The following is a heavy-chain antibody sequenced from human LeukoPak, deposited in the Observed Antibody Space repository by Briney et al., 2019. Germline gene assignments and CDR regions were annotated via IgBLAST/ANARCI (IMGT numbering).Heavy chain of an antibody. J-gene: IGHJ4*02. CDR2: IYHSGST. CDR1: GGSISSYY. Sequence: KPSETLSLTCTVSGGSISSYYWSWIRQPPGKGLEWIGYIYHSGSTNYNPSLKSRVTISVDTSKNQFSLKLSSVTAADTAVYYCARVGYGSAYWGQGTLVTVSS. V-gene: IGHV4-59*01. CDR3: ARVGYGSAY. D-gene: IGHD3-10*01.